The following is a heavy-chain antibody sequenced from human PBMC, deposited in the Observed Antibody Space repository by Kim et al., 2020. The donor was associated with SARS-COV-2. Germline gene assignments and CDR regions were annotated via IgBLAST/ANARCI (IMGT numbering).Heavy chain of an antibody. D-gene: IGHD6-19*01. V-gene: IGHV2-5*01. Sequence: YSPSLRSRLTITKDTSKNQVVLTITSMDPVDTATYYCAHGQWLDQDYGMDVWGQGTTVTVSS. CDR3: AHGQWLDQDYGMDV. J-gene: IGHJ6*02.